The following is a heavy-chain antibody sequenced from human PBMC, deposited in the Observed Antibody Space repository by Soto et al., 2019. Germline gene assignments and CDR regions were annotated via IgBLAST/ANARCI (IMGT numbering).Heavy chain of an antibody. D-gene: IGHD3-22*01. V-gene: IGHV4-31*03. CDR1: GGSISSGGYY. CDR2: IYYSGST. CDR3: ASDYYDSSGYFDY. Sequence: SETLSLTCTVSGGSISSGGYYWSWIRQHPGKGLEWIGYIYYSGSTYYNPSLKSRVTISVDTSKNQFSLKLSSVTAADTAVYYCASDYYDSSGYFDYWGQGTLVTVSS. J-gene: IGHJ4*02.